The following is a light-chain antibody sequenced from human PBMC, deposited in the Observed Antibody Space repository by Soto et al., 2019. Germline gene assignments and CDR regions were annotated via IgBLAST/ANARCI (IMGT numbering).Light chain of an antibody. Sequence: EIVLTQSPDTLSLSPGERATFSCRASQSVGNSVAWYQHKPGQAPRLLIYDASKRATGIPARFSGSGSGTDFTLTIGSLEPEDFAVYFCQYRWHWPLTFGGGTNLEIK. CDR1: QSVGNS. CDR2: DAS. V-gene: IGKV3-11*01. J-gene: IGKJ4*01. CDR3: QYRWHWPLT.